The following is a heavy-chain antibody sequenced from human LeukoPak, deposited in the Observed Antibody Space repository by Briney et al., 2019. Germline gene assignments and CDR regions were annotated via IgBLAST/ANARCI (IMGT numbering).Heavy chain of an antibody. CDR3: ARPLGRGWYPFDY. CDR2: IYYSGST. CDR1: GGSISSTSYY. D-gene: IGHD6-19*01. Sequence: TSETLSLTCTVSGGSISSTSYYWGWIRQPPGKGLNWIGSIYYSGSTFYNPSLKSRVTISVDTSKNQFSLKLSSVTAADTAVYYCARPLGRGWYPFDYWGQGTLVTVSS. J-gene: IGHJ4*02. V-gene: IGHV4-39*01.